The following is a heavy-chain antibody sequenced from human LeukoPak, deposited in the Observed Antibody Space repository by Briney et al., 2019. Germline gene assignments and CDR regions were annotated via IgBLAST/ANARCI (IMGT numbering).Heavy chain of an antibody. Sequence: PSETLSLTCTVSGGSISSCYWSWIRQPPGKGLEWIGYIYYSGSTNYNPSLKSRVTISVDTSKNQFSLKLSSVTAADTAVYYCARGRTYYYGSGSSGNWFDPWGQGTLVTVSS. V-gene: IGHV4-59*01. CDR1: GGSISSCY. CDR3: ARGRTYYYGSGSSGNWFDP. D-gene: IGHD3-10*01. CDR2: IYYSGST. J-gene: IGHJ5*02.